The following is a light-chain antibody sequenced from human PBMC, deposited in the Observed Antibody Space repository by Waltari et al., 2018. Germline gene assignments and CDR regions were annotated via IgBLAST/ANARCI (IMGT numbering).Light chain of an antibody. CDR3: QQYQKSPWT. CDR2: KAS. J-gene: IGKJ1*01. CDR1: QSLNNW. V-gene: IGKV1-5*03. Sequence: DIQMTLSPSTLSASVGDRVTITCRASQSLNNWLAWFQQKPGKAPKVLIYKASILESGVPSRFSGSVSGTEFTLTISSLQPDDFGSYYCQQYQKSPWTFGQGTKVEIK.